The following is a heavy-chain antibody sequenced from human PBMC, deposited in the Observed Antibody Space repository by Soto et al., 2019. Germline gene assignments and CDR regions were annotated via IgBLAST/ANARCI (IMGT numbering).Heavy chain of an antibody. CDR3: TKDVLRFLEWLFLVNYYYMDV. J-gene: IGHJ6*03. CDR1: GFPFSSYC. D-gene: IGHD3-3*01. V-gene: IGHV3-30*18. CDR2: ISYDGSNK. Sequence: GGSLRLSCAASGFPFSSYCMHWVRQAPGKGLEWVAVISYDGSNKYYADSVKGRFTISRDNSKNTLYLQMNSLRAEDTAVYYCTKDVLRFLEWLFLVNYYYMDVWGKGTTVTVS.